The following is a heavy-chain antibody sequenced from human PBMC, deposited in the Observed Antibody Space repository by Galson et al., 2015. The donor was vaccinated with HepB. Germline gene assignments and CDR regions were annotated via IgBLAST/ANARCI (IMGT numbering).Heavy chain of an antibody. CDR1: GFTFSSYG. CDR3: AKGRSGVWGYSSGWHRSIYYYGMDV. V-gene: IGHV3-30*18. Sequence: SLRLSCAASGFTFSSYGMHWVRQAPGKGLEWVAVISYVGSNKYYADSVKGRFTISRDNSKNTLYLQMNSLRAEDTAVYYCAKGRSGVWGYSSGWHRSIYYYGMDVWGQGTTVTVSS. CDR2: ISYVGSNK. D-gene: IGHD6-19*01. J-gene: IGHJ6*02.